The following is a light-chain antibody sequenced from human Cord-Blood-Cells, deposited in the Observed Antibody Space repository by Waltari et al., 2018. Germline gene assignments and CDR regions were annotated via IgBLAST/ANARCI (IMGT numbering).Light chain of an antibody. V-gene: IGLV2-11*01. CDR3: CSYAGSL. Sequence: QSALTQPRSVSGSPGQSVTISCTGTSSDVGGYNYVSWYQRHPGKAPKLMIYDVSKRPSGVPDRFAGSKSGNTASLTISGLQAEDEADYYCCSYAGSLFGGGTKLTVL. CDR2: DVS. J-gene: IGLJ2*01. CDR1: SSDVGGYNY.